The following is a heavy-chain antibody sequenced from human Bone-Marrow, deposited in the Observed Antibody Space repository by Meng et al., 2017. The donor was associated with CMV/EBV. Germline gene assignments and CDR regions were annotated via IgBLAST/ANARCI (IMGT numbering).Heavy chain of an antibody. CDR3: ARCNSQVNYYYYGMDV. V-gene: IGHV3-7*03. Sequence: GESLKISCAASGFTFSSYWMSWVRQAPGKGLEWVANIKQDGSEKHYVDSVKGRFTISRDNAKNSLYLQMNSLRAEDTAVYYCARCNSQVNYYYYGMDVWGQGTTVTVSS. J-gene: IGHJ6*02. CDR2: IKQDGSEK. D-gene: IGHD2/OR15-2a*01. CDR1: GFTFSSYW.